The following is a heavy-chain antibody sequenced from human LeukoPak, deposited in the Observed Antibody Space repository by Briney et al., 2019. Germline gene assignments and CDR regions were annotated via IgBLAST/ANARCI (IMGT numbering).Heavy chain of an antibody. V-gene: IGHV5-51*01. CDR3: ARHGGYCSSTSCYGGFVDY. D-gene: IGHD2-2*01. Sequence: GESLKISCQGSGYSFTSYWIGWVRQMPGKGLEWMGIIYPGDSDTRYSPSFQGQVTISADKSTSPAYLQWSSLKASDTAMYYCARHGGYCSSTSCYGGFVDYWGQGTLVTVSS. CDR1: GYSFTSYW. J-gene: IGHJ4*02. CDR2: IYPGDSDT.